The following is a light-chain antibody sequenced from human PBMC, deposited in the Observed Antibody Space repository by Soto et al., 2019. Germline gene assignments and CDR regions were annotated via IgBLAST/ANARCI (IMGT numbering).Light chain of an antibody. Sequence: QAVVTQPPSASGTPGQRVTISCSGSSSNIGSNTVNWYQQLPGTAPKLLIYSNNQRPSGVPDRFSGSKSGTSASLAIIGLQSEDEADYYCAAWDDSLNAVVFGGGTKLTVL. CDR1: SSNIGSNT. J-gene: IGLJ2*01. CDR2: SNN. V-gene: IGLV1-44*01. CDR3: AAWDDSLNAVV.